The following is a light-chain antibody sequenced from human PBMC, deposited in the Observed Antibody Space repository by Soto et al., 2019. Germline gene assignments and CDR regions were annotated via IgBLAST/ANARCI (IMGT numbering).Light chain of an antibody. Sequence: EIVLTQSPGTLSLSPGERATLSCRASQSVSSSYLAWYQQKPGQAPRLLIYGASGRATGIPDRFSGSESGTDFTLTISTLEPEDFSVYYWQQYGTSPLSPFGQGTKLEI. CDR2: GAS. CDR1: QSVSSSY. J-gene: IGKJ2*01. CDR3: QQYGTSPLSP. V-gene: IGKV3-20*01.